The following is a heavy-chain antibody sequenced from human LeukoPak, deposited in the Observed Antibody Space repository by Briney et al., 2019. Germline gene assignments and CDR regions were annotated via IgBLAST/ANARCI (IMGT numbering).Heavy chain of an antibody. CDR1: GYTFTSYG. Sequence: ASVKVSCKASGYTFTSYGISWVRQAPGQGLEWMGWISAYNGNTNYAQKLQGRVTITTDTSTSTAYMELRSLRSDDTAVYYCARTGYSSGWWVLGGRKYNWFDPWGQGTLVTVSS. CDR3: ARTGYSSGWWVLGGRKYNWFDP. D-gene: IGHD6-19*01. J-gene: IGHJ5*02. V-gene: IGHV1-18*01. CDR2: ISAYNGNT.